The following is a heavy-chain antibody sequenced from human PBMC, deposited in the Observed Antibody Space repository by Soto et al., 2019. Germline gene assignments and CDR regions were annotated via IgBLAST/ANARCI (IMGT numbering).Heavy chain of an antibody. J-gene: IGHJ4*02. CDR3: ATGPAARPEKGYLDY. CDR1: GFTFSSYA. V-gene: IGHV3-23*01. Sequence: EVQLLESGGGLVQPGGSLRLSCAASGFTFSSYAMSWVRHAPGKGLEWVSAISGSGGSTYYADSVKGRFTISRDNSKNPLYVQMDGVRGEDTAVYYCATGPAARPEKGYLDYWGQGTMVTVSS. CDR2: ISGSGGST. D-gene: IGHD6-25*01.